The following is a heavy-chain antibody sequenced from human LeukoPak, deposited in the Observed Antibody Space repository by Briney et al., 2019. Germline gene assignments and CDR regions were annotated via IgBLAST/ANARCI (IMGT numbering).Heavy chain of an antibody. CDR1: VFTFSNYA. Sequence: PGGSLRLSRADSVFTFSNYAMSWVRQAPGQGLGWVSVISGSGGVTSYADSPRGRFTISRDIYKYTVYLQMNSLRADDTAVYYCAKGPAVHDAFDLWGQGKMVTVSS. V-gene: IGHV3-23*01. CDR3: AKGPAVHDAFDL. CDR2: ISGSGGVT. J-gene: IGHJ3*01.